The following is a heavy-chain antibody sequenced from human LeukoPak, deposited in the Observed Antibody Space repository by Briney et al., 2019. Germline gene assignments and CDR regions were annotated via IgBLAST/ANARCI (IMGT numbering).Heavy chain of an antibody. Sequence: GESLKISCKVSGYSFTSFWVGWVRQMPGKGLEWMGIIYPGDSHTKYSPSFQGQVTISADKSISTAYLQWSSLKASDTAMYYCATRGYDSSGYYSVPFDHWGQGTLVTVSS. J-gene: IGHJ4*02. CDR2: IYPGDSHT. CDR3: ATRGYDSSGYYSVPFDH. CDR1: GYSFTSFW. D-gene: IGHD3-22*01. V-gene: IGHV5-51*01.